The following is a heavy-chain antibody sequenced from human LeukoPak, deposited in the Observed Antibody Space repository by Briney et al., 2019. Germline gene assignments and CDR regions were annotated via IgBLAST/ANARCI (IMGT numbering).Heavy chain of an antibody. D-gene: IGHD3-22*01. J-gene: IGHJ4*02. CDR1: GCTFSSYA. CDR3: AKRYYYDNSGLWDY. Sequence: GRSLRLSCGASGCTFSSYAMSGVRQARGKGLEWVSAISSSGGSTHYADSVKGRFTISRDNSKNTLYLQMNSLRAEGTPVYYCAKRYYYDNSGLWDYWGQGTLVTVSS. V-gene: IGHV3-23*01. CDR2: ISSSGGST.